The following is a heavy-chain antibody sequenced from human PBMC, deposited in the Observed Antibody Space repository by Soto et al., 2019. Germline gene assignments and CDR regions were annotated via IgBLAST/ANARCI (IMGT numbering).Heavy chain of an antibody. J-gene: IGHJ4*02. CDR3: ARDYYYDSSGYRYGGYFDY. Sequence: ASVKVSCKASGYTFTSYYMHWVRQAPGQGLEWMGIINPGGGSTSYAQKFQGRVTMTRDTSTSTVYMELSSLRSEDTAVYYCARDYYYDSSGYRYGGYFDYWGQGTLVTVSS. D-gene: IGHD3-22*01. CDR1: GYTFTSYY. V-gene: IGHV1-46*01. CDR2: INPGGGST.